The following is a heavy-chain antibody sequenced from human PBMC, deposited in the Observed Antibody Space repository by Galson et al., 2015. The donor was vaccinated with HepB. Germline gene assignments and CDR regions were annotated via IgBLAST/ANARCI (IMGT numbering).Heavy chain of an antibody. V-gene: IGHV1-3*01. CDR2: INAGNGNT. D-gene: IGHD6-19*01. CDR1: GYTFTSYA. Sequence: SVKVSCKASGYTFTSYAMHWVRQAPGQRLEWMGWINAGNGNTKYSQKFQGRVTITRDTSASTAYMELSSLRSEDTAVYYCARAHPNTYSSGWYFDYWGQGTLVTVSS. J-gene: IGHJ4*02. CDR3: ARAHPNTYSSGWYFDY.